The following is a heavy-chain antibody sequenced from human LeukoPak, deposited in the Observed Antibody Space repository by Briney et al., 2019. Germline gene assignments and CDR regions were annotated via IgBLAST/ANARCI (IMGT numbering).Heavy chain of an antibody. D-gene: IGHD3-22*01. CDR2: IITIFGTA. CDR3: ARDLGGGYYDSSGYPVD. J-gene: IGHJ4*02. Sequence: SVKVSCKASGGTFSSYAISWVRQAPGQGLEWMGGIITIFGTANYAQKFQGRVTITTDESTSTAYMELSSLRSEDTAVYYCARDLGGGYYDSSGYPVDWGQGTLVTVSS. CDR1: GGTFSSYA. V-gene: IGHV1-69*05.